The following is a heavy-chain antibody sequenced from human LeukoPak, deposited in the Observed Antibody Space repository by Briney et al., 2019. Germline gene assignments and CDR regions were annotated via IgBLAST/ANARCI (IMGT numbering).Heavy chain of an antibody. CDR1: GLTLSNYC. CDR2: IRYDGRDK. Sequence: GGSLRLAWAPDGLTLSNYCTHWVRQAPGKGLEWVAFIRYDGRDKYYANSVKGRFTISRDNSKNTLYLQMNSLRAEDTAVYYCAAVYSSEYWGQGTLVTVSS. J-gene: IGHJ4*02. V-gene: IGHV3-30*02. CDR3: AAVYSSEY. D-gene: IGHD1-26*01.